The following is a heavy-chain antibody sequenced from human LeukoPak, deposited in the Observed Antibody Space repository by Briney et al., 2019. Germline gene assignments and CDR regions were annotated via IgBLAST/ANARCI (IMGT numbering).Heavy chain of an antibody. CDR1: GFTFSSYG. V-gene: IGHV3-30*02. Sequence: GGSLRLSCAASGFTFSSYGMHWVRQAPGKGLEWVAFIRYDGSNKYYADSVKGRFTISRDNSKNTLYLQMNSLRAEDTAVYYCAKDQLNYGGNLTPFDYWGQGALVTVSS. J-gene: IGHJ4*02. CDR2: IRYDGSNK. CDR3: AKDQLNYGGNLTPFDY. D-gene: IGHD4-23*01.